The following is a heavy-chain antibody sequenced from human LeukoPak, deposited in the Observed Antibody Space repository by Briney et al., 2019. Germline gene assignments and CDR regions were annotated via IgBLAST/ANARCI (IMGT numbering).Heavy chain of an antibody. J-gene: IGHJ4*02. CDR3: ARDLSSSSGYDY. CDR2: ISGSGVNT. D-gene: IGHD6-19*01. CDR1: GLTFSSYA. Sequence: GGSLRLSCAVSGLTFSSYAMTWVRQAPGKGLEWVSAISGSGVNTYYADSVKGRFTISRDNAKNSLYLQMNSLRAEDTAVYYCARDLSSSSGYDYWGQGTLVTVSS. V-gene: IGHV3-23*01.